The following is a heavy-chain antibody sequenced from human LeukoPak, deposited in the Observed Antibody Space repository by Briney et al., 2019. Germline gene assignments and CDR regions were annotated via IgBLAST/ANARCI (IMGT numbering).Heavy chain of an antibody. V-gene: IGHV3-30-3*01. J-gene: IGHJ4*02. CDR3: ARGAES. CDR1: GFTFGSYS. Sequence: GGSLRLSCPPAGFTFGSYSMHWVRQPQGKGLEWVAVISYDGSNKYYADSVKGRFTISRDNSRNTLYLQMNSLRAEDTAVYYCARGAESWGQGTLVTVSS. D-gene: IGHD3-10*01. CDR2: ISYDGSNK.